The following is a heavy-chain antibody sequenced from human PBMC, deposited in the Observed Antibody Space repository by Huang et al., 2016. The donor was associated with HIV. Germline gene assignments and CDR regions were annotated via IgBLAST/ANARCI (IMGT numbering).Heavy chain of an antibody. CDR3: ARDNTGDSLDF. CDR2: INTNTGNP. Sequence: QVQLVQSGSELKKPGASVKVSCKASGYTFTYFAMNWVRQAPVQGLEWMGGINTNTGNPTYAQGFTGRFVFSLDTSVNTAYLQIRGLKAEDTAVYYCARDNTGDSLDFWGQGTMVTVSS. D-gene: IGHD3-22*01. V-gene: IGHV7-4-1*02. CDR1: GYTFTYFA. J-gene: IGHJ3*01.